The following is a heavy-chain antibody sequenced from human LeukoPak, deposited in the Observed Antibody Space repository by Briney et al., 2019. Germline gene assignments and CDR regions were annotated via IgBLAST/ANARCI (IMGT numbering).Heavy chain of an antibody. J-gene: IGHJ4*02. V-gene: IGHV1-18*01. CDR2: ISAYNGNT. D-gene: IGHD6-13*01. CDR1: GYTITSYG. Sequence: ASVKVSCKASGYTITSYGISWVRQAPGQGLEWMGWISAYNGNTNYAQKLQGRVTMTTDTSTSTAYMELRSLRSDDTAVYYCAREPIGYSSSWLIDYWGQGTLVTVSS. CDR3: AREPIGYSSSWLIDY.